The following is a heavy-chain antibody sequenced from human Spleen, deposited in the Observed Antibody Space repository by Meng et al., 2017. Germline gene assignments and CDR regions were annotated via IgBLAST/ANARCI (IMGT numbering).Heavy chain of an antibody. CDR1: GYTFTSYG. V-gene: IGHV1-18*01. J-gene: IGHJ4*02. CDR3: ARGNVLLWFGEPTGGYFDY. D-gene: IGHD3-10*01. Sequence: ASVKVSCKASGYTFTSYGISWVRQAPGQGLEWMGWISAYNGNTNYAQKLQGRVTMTTETSTSTAYMELRSLRSDDTAVYYCARGNVLLWFGEPTGGYFDYWGQGTLVTVSS. CDR2: ISAYNGNT.